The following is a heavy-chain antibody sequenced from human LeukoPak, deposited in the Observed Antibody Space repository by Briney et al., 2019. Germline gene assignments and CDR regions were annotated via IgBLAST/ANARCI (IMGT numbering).Heavy chain of an antibody. V-gene: IGHV4-39*07. CDR3: ARGEGGSGWSRTFDY. CDR2: IHYSGST. D-gene: IGHD6-19*01. CDR1: GGSISSSSYY. Sequence: SEALSLTCTVSGGSISSSSYYWGWIRQPPGKGLEWIGSIHYSGSTNYNPSLKSRVTISVDTSKNQFSLKLSSVTAADTAVYYCARGEGGSGWSRTFDYWGQGTLVTVSS. J-gene: IGHJ4*02.